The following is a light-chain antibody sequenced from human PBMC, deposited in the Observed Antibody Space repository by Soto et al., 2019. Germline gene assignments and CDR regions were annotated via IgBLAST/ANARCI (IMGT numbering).Light chain of an antibody. J-gene: IGKJ1*01. CDR2: KVS. V-gene: IGKV2-30*01. CDR1: QSLVYSDGNTY. CDR3: VQGTHWPPAWT. Sequence: DVVMTQSPLSLPVTLGQPASISCRSSQSLVYSDGNTYLNWFQQRPGQSPRRLIYKVSNRDSGVPDRFSGSGAGTDFTLKISRVEAEDVGVYYCVQGTHWPPAWTFGQGTKVEIK.